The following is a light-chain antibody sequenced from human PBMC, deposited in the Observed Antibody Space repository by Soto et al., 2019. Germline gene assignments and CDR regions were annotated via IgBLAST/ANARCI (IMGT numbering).Light chain of an antibody. V-gene: IGKV3-20*01. J-gene: IGKJ4*01. CDR1: QRVSSSY. CDR2: GAS. Sequence: EIVLTQSPGTLSLSPGERATLSCRASQRVSSSYLAWYQQKPGQAHRLLIYGASSRATGIPDRFSGSGSGTDFTLTISRLEPEDFAGYYCQQYGSSPRTFGGGTKVEIK. CDR3: QQYGSSPRT.